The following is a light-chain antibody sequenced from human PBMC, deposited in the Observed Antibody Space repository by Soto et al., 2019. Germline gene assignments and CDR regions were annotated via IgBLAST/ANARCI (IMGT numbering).Light chain of an antibody. CDR3: QQYESYWT. Sequence: DIQMTQSPSTLSASVGDRVTITCRASQSIGSFLAWYQQKPGKTPKLLIYKASILEGGAPSRFSGSGSGTEFPLTISSLQLEDFAIYYCQQYESYWTFGQGTKVDMK. J-gene: IGKJ1*01. CDR1: QSIGSF. CDR2: KAS. V-gene: IGKV1-5*03.